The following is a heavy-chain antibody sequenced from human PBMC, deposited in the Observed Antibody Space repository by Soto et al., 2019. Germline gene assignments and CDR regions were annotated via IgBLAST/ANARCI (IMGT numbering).Heavy chain of an antibody. CDR2: ISGSGGST. CDR3: AKSGEGYCSGGSCYTYYYCYNMDV. CDR1: GFTFSSYA. D-gene: IGHD2-15*01. J-gene: IGHJ6*03. Sequence: EVQLLESGGGLVQPGGSLRLSCAASGFTFSSYAMSWVRQAPGKGLEWVSAISGSGGSTYYADSVKGRFTISRDNSKNALNLQVDSQRGEDTAVYYCAKSGEGYCSGGSCYTYYYCYNMDVWGIGTTVTVSS. V-gene: IGHV3-23*01.